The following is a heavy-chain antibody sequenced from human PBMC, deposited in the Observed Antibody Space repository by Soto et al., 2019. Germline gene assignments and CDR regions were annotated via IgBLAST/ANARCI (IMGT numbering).Heavy chain of an antibody. V-gene: IGHV5-51*01. D-gene: IGHD1-26*01. CDR1: GYSFTSYW. CDR2: IYPGDSDT. J-gene: IGHJ6*02. Sequence: GESLKISCKGSGYSFTSYWIGWVRQMPGKGLEWMGIIYPGDSDTRYSPSFQGQVTISRDNSKNTLYLQMNSLGAEDTAVYYCARDFVVGGPTINYYYGMDVWGQGTTVTVSS. CDR3: ARDFVVGGPTINYYYGMDV.